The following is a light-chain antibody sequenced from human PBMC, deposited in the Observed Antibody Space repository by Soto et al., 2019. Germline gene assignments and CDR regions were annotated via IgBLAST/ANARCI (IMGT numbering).Light chain of an antibody. J-gene: IGKJ5*01. V-gene: IGKV1-39*01. Sequence: DIQMTKSPSSLSASVGDRVTITCRASQSISSYLNWYQQKPGKAPKLLIFAASSLQSGVPSSFSGSGSGTDFTLTISSLQPEDFATYYCQQSYSTSITFGQGTRLEIK. CDR2: AAS. CDR3: QQSYSTSIT. CDR1: QSISSY.